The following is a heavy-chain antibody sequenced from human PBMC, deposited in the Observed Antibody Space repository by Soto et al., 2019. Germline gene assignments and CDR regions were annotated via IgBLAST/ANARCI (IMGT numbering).Heavy chain of an antibody. J-gene: IGHJ2*01. CDR2: IIPIFGTA. Sequence: QVELVQSGAEVKKPGSSVKVSCQASEDTFRNYAISWVRQAPGQGLEWMGGIIPIFGTANYAQKFQGRVTITADTSANTVYLELSSRRSEDTAVYYCASTKYDSSADSYWYLGLWGRGTLVTVSS. D-gene: IGHD3-22*01. CDR1: EDTFRNYA. V-gene: IGHV1-69*06. CDR3: ASTKYDSSADSYWYLGL.